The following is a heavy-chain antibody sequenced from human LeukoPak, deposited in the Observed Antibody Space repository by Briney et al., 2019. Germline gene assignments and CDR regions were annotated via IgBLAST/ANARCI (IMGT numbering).Heavy chain of an antibody. Sequence: ASVKVSCKASGGSLSNHAINWVRQAPGQGLEWMGRLIPLLGIENYAQKFHGRVTIAADKFTSTVYMELSSLRSEDTAVYFCARDAPDIVVVPAATRVDIWGQGTMVTVSS. CDR1: GGSLSNHA. J-gene: IGHJ3*02. CDR2: LIPLLGIE. D-gene: IGHD2-2*01. V-gene: IGHV1-69*04. CDR3: ARDAPDIVVVPAATRVDI.